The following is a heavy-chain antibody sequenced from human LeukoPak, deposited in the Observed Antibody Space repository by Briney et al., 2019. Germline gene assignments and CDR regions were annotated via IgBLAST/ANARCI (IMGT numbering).Heavy chain of an antibody. CDR1: GSTFSNAW. Sequence: GGSLRLSCAASGSTFSNAWMSWVRQAPGKGLEWVGRIKSKTDGGTTDYAAPVKGRFTISRDDSKNTLYVQMNSLKTEDTAVYYCTTGPYDYGSGTYYHWGQGTLVTVSS. CDR2: IKSKTDGGTT. V-gene: IGHV3-15*01. D-gene: IGHD3-10*01. CDR3: TTGPYDYGSGTYYH. J-gene: IGHJ4*02.